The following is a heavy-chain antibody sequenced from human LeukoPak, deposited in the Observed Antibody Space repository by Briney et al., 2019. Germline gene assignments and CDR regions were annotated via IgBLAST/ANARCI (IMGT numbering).Heavy chain of an antibody. Sequence: GGSLRLSCKVSILTFYNYDMQWLPQAPGKAPVWWSRINSDGTTTRDADSVKGRFSISRDNAKNTIYMQMDSLRAEDTAVYYCASDWGAGYWNFDLWGRGTLVTVSS. J-gene: IGHJ2*01. V-gene: IGHV3-74*01. CDR1: ILTFYNYD. D-gene: IGHD7-27*01. CDR3: ASDWGAGYWNFDL. CDR2: INSDGTTT.